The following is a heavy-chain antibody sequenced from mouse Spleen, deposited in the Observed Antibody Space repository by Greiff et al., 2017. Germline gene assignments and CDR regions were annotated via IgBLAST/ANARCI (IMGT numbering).Heavy chain of an antibody. J-gene: IGHJ4*01. CDR3: AIGYYGSSSGAMDY. D-gene: IGHD1-1*01. Sequence: VQLQQPGAELVKPGASVKVSCKASGYTFTSYWMHWGKKRLGQAFGWIGRFHPFDSVTNYNQKFKGKATLTVDKSSSTAYMQLSSLTSEDSAVYYCAIGYYGSSSGAMDYWGQGTSVTVSS. V-gene: IGHV1-74*01. CDR1: GYTFTSYW. CDR2: FHPFDSVT.